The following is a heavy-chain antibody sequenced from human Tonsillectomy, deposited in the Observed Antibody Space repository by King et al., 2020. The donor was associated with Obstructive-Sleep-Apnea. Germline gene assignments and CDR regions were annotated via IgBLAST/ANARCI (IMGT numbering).Heavy chain of an antibody. V-gene: IGHV3-21*01. CDR2: INSISNYI. J-gene: IGHJ6*02. CDR3: ARAPDNDFWSGSWLGGGMDV. D-gene: IGHD3-3*01. CDR1: GFTFSSYS. Sequence: VQLVESGGGLVKPGGSLRLSCAASGFTFSSYSMNWVHQAPGKGLEWVSPINSISNYIYYADSVKGRFTISRDNAKNSLYLQINSLRAEDTAVYYCARAPDNDFWSGSWLGGGMDVWGQGTTVTVSS.